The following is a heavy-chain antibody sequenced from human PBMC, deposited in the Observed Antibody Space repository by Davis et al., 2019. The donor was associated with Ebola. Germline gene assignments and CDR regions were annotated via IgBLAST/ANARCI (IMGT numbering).Heavy chain of an antibody. CDR2: ISSNGGST. V-gene: IGHV3-64D*06. CDR1: GFTFSSYA. D-gene: IGHD3-3*01. Sequence: PGGSLRLSCAASGFTFSSYAMSWVRQAPGKGLEWVSAISSNGGSTYYADSVKGRFTISRDNSKNTLYLQMSSLRAEDTAVYYCVGFNFDFLDYWGQGTLVTVSS. CDR3: VGFNFDFLDY. J-gene: IGHJ4*02.